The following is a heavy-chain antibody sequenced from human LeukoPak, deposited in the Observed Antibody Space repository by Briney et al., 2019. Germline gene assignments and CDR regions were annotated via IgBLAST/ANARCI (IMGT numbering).Heavy chain of an antibody. CDR3: AREVYCSSTSCHNWFDP. CDR1: GYTFTGYN. Sequence: ASVKVSCKASGYTFTGYNMHWVRQAPGQGLEWMGWINPNSGGTNYAQKFQGRVTMTRDTSISTAYMELSRLRSDDTAVYYCAREVYCSSTSCHNWFDPWGQGTLVTVSS. V-gene: IGHV1-2*02. CDR2: INPNSGGT. D-gene: IGHD2-2*01. J-gene: IGHJ5*02.